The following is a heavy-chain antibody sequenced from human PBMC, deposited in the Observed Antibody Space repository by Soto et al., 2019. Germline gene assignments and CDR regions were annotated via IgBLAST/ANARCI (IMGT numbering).Heavy chain of an antibody. CDR2: ISSSSSYI. V-gene: IGHV3-21*01. D-gene: IGHD1-7*01. Sequence: GGSLRLSCAASGFTFSPYTMSWVRQAPGKGLEWVSSISSSSSYIYYADSAKGRFTISRDNAKNSLYLQMNSLRAEDTAVYYCVRDSAGTTQSVRFDPWGQGTLVTVSS. CDR3: VRDSAGTTQSVRFDP. CDR1: GFTFSPYT. J-gene: IGHJ5*02.